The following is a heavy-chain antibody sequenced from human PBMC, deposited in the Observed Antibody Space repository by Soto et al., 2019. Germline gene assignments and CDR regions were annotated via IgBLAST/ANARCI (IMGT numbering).Heavy chain of an antibody. D-gene: IGHD2-15*01. Sequence: ASVKVSCKASGGTFSSYAISWVRQAPGQGLEWMGGIIPIFGTANYAQKFQGRVTITADESTSTAYMEPSSPRSEDTAVYYCASFSSLFGSFRCFDPWGQGTLVTVSS. V-gene: IGHV1-69*13. CDR2: IIPIFGTA. CDR3: ASFSSLFGSFRCFDP. CDR1: GGTFSSYA. J-gene: IGHJ5*02.